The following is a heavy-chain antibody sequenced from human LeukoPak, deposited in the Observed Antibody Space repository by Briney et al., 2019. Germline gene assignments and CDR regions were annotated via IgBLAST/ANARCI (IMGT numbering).Heavy chain of an antibody. Sequence: GGSLRLSCAASGFTFSSYWMHWVRQAPGEGLVWVSRINSAGSSTSYADSVKGRFTISRDNAKNTLYLQMNSLRAEDTAFYYCGKGNTASRPGFVDWGQGTLVTVSS. V-gene: IGHV3-74*01. CDR1: GFTFSSYW. D-gene: IGHD5-18*01. CDR2: INSAGSST. J-gene: IGHJ4*02. CDR3: GKGNTASRPGFVD.